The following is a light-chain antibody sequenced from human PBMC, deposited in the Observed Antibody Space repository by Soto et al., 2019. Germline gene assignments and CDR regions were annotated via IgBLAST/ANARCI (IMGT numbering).Light chain of an antibody. Sequence: QSALTQPASVSGSPGHSITLFCTGTHSDVGSYNLVSWYQQHPGKAPKVIIYEVSGRPSGVSDRFSGSKSGNTASLMISGLQAEDEADYYCCSYAGSTTQTYVFGSGTKVTVL. V-gene: IGLV2-23*02. CDR3: CSYAGSTTQTYV. CDR2: EVS. J-gene: IGLJ1*01. CDR1: HSDVGSYNL.